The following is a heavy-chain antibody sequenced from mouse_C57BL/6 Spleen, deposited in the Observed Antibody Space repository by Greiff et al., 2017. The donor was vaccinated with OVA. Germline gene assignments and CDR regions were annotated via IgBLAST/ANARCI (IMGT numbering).Heavy chain of an antibody. CDR2: ISSGGSYT. Sequence: EVQGVESGGDLVKPGGSLKLSCAASGFTFSSYGMSWVRQTPDKRLEWVATISSGGSYTYYPDSVKGRFTISRDNAKNTLYLQMSSLKSEDTAMYYCARLSYYGDGYYFDYWGQGTTLTVSS. CDR3: ARLSYYGDGYYFDY. CDR1: GFTFSSYG. J-gene: IGHJ2*01. D-gene: IGHD2-13*01. V-gene: IGHV5-6*01.